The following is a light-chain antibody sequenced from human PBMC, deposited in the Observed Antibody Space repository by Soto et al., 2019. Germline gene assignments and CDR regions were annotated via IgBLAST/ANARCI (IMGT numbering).Light chain of an antibody. CDR3: SSYAGSNNWV. CDR1: SSDVGGYNY. V-gene: IGLV2-8*01. J-gene: IGLJ2*01. Sequence: QSALTQPPSASGSPGQSVIISCTGTSSDVGGYNYVSWYQQLPGKAPKLMIYEVSKRPSGVPDRFSGSKSGNTASLTVSGLQSEDEADYFCSSYAGSNNWVVGGGTKLTVL. CDR2: EVS.